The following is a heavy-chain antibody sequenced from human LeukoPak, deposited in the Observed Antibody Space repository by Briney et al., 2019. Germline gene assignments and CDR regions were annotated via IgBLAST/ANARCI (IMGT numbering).Heavy chain of an antibody. CDR2: IKLDGSEK. CDR3: ARDQYDTWSRRGNFDS. CDR1: GFTFGKYW. Sequence: GGSLRLSCVASGFTFGKYWMSWVRQAPGKGLEWVANIKLDGSEKNYVDSVKGRFTISRDNTKNSLYLQMNRLRVEDTAVFYCARDQYDTWSRRGNFDSWGQGTLVIVSS. D-gene: IGHD3-3*01. V-gene: IGHV3-7*03. J-gene: IGHJ4*02.